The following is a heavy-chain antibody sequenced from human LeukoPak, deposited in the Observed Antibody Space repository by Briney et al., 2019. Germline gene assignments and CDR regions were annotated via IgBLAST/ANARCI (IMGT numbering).Heavy chain of an antibody. D-gene: IGHD6-19*01. V-gene: IGHV6-1*01. CDR3: ARDLPRGAGDAFDI. CDR2: TYYRSKWYN. Sequence: SQTLSLTCAISGDSVSSNSAGWNWIRQSPSRGLAWLGRTYYRSKWYNDYAVSVKSRITINPDTSKNQFSLQLNSVTPEDTAVYYCARDLPRGAGDAFDIWGQGTMVTVSS. J-gene: IGHJ3*02. CDR1: GDSVSSNSAG.